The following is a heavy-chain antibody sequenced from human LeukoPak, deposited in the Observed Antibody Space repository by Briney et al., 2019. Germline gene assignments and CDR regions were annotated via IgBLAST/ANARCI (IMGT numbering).Heavy chain of an antibody. CDR3: ARGANYYDFWSGYYNNWFDP. J-gene: IGHJ5*02. CDR1: GGSFSGYY. V-gene: IGHV4-34*01. D-gene: IGHD3-3*01. Sequence: PSETLSLTCAAYGGSFSGYYWSWIRQPPGKGLEWIGEINHSGSTNYNPSLKSRVTISVDTSKNQFSLKLSSVTAADTAVYYCARGANYYDFWSGYYNNWFDPWGQGTLVTVSS. CDR2: INHSGST.